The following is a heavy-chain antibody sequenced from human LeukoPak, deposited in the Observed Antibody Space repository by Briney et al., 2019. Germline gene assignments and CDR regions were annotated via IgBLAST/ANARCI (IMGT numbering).Heavy chain of an antibody. CDR2: IRSKAFGGTT. CDR3: TRDWARIAAAGTAAFDI. J-gene: IGHJ3*02. Sequence: GGSLRLSCTASGFTFGDYAMSWVRQAPEKGLEWVGFIRSKAFGGTTEYAASVKGRFTISRDDSKSIAYLQMNSLKTEDTAVYYCTRDWARIAAAGTAAFDIWGQGTMVTVSS. V-gene: IGHV3-49*04. CDR1: GFTFGDYA. D-gene: IGHD6-13*01.